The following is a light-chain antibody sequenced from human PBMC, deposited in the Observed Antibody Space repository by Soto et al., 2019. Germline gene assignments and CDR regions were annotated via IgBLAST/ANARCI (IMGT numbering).Light chain of an antibody. Sequence: EIVLTQSPVTLSLSPGERATLSCRASQSVTSSYLAWYQQKPGQAPRLLIYGASSRATGIPDRFSGSGSGTDFTLTISRLEPEDCEVYYCQQYGSSPLTFGGGTKVEIK. J-gene: IGKJ4*01. V-gene: IGKV3-20*01. CDR3: QQYGSSPLT. CDR1: QSVTSSY. CDR2: GAS.